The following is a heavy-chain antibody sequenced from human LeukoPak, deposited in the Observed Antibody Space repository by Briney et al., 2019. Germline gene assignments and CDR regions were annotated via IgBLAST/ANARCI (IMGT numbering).Heavy chain of an antibody. V-gene: IGHV3-23*01. CDR3: AKDIGNQPEGIVGATGHFDY. CDR1: GFTFSSYA. J-gene: IGHJ4*02. Sequence: PGGSLRLSCAASGFTFSSYAMSWVRQAPWKGLEWVSAISGGGGRTYYADSVMGRFTISRDNSKNTLYLQMNSLRADDTAVYYCAKDIGNQPEGIVGATGHFDYWGQGTLVTVSS. D-gene: IGHD1-26*01. CDR2: ISGGGGRT.